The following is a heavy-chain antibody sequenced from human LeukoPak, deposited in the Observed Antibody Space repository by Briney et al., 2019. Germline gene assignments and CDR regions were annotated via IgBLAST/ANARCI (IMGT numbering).Heavy chain of an antibody. CDR3: ARMAVAAAGSFDY. CDR2: IIPIPGIA. V-gene: IGHV1-69*04. CDR1: GGTFSSYA. J-gene: IGHJ4*02. Sequence: SVKVSCKASGGTFSSYAISWVRQAPGQGLEWMGRIIPIPGIANYARKFQGRVTITADKSTSTAYMELSSLTSEDTAVYYCARMAVAAAGSFDYWGQGTLVTVSS. D-gene: IGHD6-13*01.